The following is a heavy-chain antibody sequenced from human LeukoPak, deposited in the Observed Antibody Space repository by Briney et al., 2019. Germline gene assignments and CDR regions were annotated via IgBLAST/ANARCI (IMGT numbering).Heavy chain of an antibody. CDR2: VNHRGST. CDR3: ARGPPSMGIGHYFDY. Sequence: SDTLSLTCAVYGGSFSGCYWSWVRQPPGKGLEWTGEVNHRGSTNYDPSLKSRVTISVDTTKNQFSLKMNSMTAADTAVYYCARGPPSMGIGHYFDYWGQGTLVTVSS. V-gene: IGHV4-34*01. J-gene: IGHJ4*02. D-gene: IGHD2-2*03. CDR1: GGSFSGCY.